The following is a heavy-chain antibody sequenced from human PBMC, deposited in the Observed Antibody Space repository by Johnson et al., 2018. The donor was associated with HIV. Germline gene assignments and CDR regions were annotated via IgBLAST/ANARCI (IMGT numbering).Heavy chain of an antibody. CDR3: AREGDWRVVGGGGAFDI. J-gene: IGHJ3*02. Sequence: QVQLVESGGGVVQPGRSLRLSCAASGFTFSSYAMHWVRQAPGKGLEWVAVISYAGSNQYYSDSVQGRFTISRDNSKNTLYLQVNSLRTEDTAVYYCAREGDWRVVGGGGAFDIWGQGTMVTVSS. CDR2: ISYAGSNQ. D-gene: IGHD3-16*01. CDR1: GFTFSSYA. V-gene: IGHV3-30-3*01.